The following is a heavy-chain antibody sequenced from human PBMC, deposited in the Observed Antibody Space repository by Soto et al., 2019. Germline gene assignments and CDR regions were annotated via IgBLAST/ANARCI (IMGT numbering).Heavy chain of an antibody. CDR2: IYWDDDK. CDR1: GFSLSISEMG. CDR3: AHTRYDILTGDGAFGI. V-gene: IGHV2-5*02. J-gene: IGHJ3*02. Sequence: QITLKESGPTLVKPTQTLTLICTFSGFSLSISEMGVVCIRHPPGKALEWLALIYWDDDKRFSPSLNSRLTITNDTSKNQVVLTMTIMDAVDTATYYCAHTRYDILTGDGAFGIWGQGTLVTVSS. D-gene: IGHD3-9*01.